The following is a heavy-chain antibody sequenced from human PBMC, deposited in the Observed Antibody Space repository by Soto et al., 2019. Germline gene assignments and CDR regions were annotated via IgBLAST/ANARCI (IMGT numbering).Heavy chain of an antibody. CDR3: ARLMGTSIDL. Sequence: GGSLRLSCAASGFTFSDHYMDWVRQAPGKGLEWVGRARNKVSGYTTAYAASVEGRFAISRDDSKNSLYLQMSSLKVDDTAVYFCARLMGTSIDLWGQGTLVTVSS. J-gene: IGHJ5*02. D-gene: IGHD2-8*01. CDR2: ARNKVSGYTT. CDR1: GFTFSDHY. V-gene: IGHV3-72*01.